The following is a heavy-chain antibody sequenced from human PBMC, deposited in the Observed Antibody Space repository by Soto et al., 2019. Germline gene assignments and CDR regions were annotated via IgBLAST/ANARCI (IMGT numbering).Heavy chain of an antibody. V-gene: IGHV4-59*01. CDR2: IYYSGST. CDR1: GGSISSYY. D-gene: IGHD3-3*01. CDR3: ARAIVVFWSGPYYYGMDV. Sequence: QVQLQESGPGLVKPSETLSLTCTVSGGSISSYYWSWIRQPPGKGLEWIGYIYYSGSTNYNPSLKGQGTRSVDPSKSQFSVKLSSVTAADTAVHYGARAIVVFWSGPYYYGMDVWGQGTTVTASS. J-gene: IGHJ6*02.